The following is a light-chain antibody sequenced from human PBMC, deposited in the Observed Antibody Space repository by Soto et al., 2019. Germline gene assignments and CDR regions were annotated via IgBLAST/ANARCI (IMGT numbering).Light chain of an antibody. V-gene: IGLV1-44*01. Sequence: QSVLTQPPSASGTPGQRVNVSCSGSSSNIASNTVNWYQQLPGTAPKLLIYSNDQRPSGVPDRFSGSKSGTSASLAITGLQPEDEADYYCQSYDSSLTTFVFGTGTKVTVL. CDR3: QSYDSSLTTFV. CDR2: SND. CDR1: SSNIASNT. J-gene: IGLJ1*01.